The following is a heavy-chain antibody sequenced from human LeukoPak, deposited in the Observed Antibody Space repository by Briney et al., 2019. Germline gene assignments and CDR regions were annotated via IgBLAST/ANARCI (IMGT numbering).Heavy chain of an antibody. V-gene: IGHV1-2*02. CDR1: GYTFTSYG. D-gene: IGHD6-6*01. CDR2: INPNSGGT. Sequence: GASVKVSCKASGYTFTSYGISWVRQAPGQGLEWMGWINPNSGGTNYAQKFQGRVTMTRDTSISTAYMELSRLRSDDTAVYYCASAYSSSPTPFDYWGQGTLVTVSS. CDR3: ASAYSSSPTPFDY. J-gene: IGHJ4*02.